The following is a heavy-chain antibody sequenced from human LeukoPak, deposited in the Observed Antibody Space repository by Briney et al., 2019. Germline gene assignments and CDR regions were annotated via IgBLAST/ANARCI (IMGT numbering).Heavy chain of an antibody. CDR2: INGSGSST. V-gene: IGHV3-23*01. Sequence: GGSLRLSCAASGFTFNSHAMSWVRQAPGKGLEWVSAINGSGSSTYSVDSVKARVSNSRDNSKNTLYLQMNSLRVEDTALYYCARDFWDDFEYFDLWGRGTLVTVSS. D-gene: IGHD3-3*01. CDR3: ARDFWDDFEYFDL. J-gene: IGHJ2*01. CDR1: GFTFNSHA.